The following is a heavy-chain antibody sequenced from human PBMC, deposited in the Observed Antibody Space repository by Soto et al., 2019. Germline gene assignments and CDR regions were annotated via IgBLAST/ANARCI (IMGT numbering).Heavy chain of an antibody. Sequence: ASVNVSCKASGYTFTSYAMHWVRQAPGQRLEWMGWINAGNGNTKYSQKFQGRVTITRDTSASTAYMELSSLRSEDTAVYYCARRRNCSGASCYSFDIWGQGTMVTVSS. J-gene: IGHJ3*02. CDR1: GYTFTSYA. CDR2: INAGNGNT. CDR3: ARRRNCSGASCYSFDI. D-gene: IGHD2-15*01. V-gene: IGHV1-3*01.